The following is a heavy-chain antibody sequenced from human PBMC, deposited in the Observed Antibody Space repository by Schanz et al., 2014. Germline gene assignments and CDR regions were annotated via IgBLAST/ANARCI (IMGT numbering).Heavy chain of an antibody. CDR1: GYTFTSYD. J-gene: IGHJ4*02. CDR2: MNPNSGNP. Sequence: QVQLIQSGAEVKKPGVSVKVSCTASGYTFTSYDINWVRQAPGQGLEWLGWMNPNSGNPGFAQKFRGRVTMTRNTSMSTAYIELHILTSEDTAVYYCARGRTFDYWGQGTLVTVSS. CDR3: ARGRTFDY. V-gene: IGHV1-8*01.